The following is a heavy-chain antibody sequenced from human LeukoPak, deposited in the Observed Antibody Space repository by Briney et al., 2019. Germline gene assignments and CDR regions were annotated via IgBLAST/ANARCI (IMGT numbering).Heavy chain of an antibody. CDR1: GFTFSNYA. CDR3: ARERSSGSYYDY. CDR2: ISHDGSKE. J-gene: IGHJ4*02. V-gene: IGHV3-30*04. D-gene: IGHD1-26*01. Sequence: GGSLRLSCAASGFTFSNYAFHWVRQAPGKGLEWAAVISHDGSKEYYADSVEGRFTISRDNSKNTLYLQMNSLRREDTAVFSCARERSSGSYYDYWGQGTLVTVSS.